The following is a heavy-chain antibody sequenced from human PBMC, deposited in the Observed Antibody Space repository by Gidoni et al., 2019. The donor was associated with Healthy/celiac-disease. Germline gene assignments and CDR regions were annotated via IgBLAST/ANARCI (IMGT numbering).Heavy chain of an antibody. CDR1: GGTFSRYA. D-gene: IGHD2-2*02. V-gene: IGHV1-69*01. J-gene: IGHJ6*02. Sequence: QVQLVQSGAEVKTPGSSVKVSCKASGGTFSRYAISWLRQAPGQGLEWMGGIIPSFGTANYAQKFQGRVTITADESTSTADMELSSLRSEDTAVYYCARLRIGEYQLLYSVYGYYGMDVWGQGTTVTVSS. CDR2: IIPSFGTA. CDR3: ARLRIGEYQLLYSVYGYYGMDV.